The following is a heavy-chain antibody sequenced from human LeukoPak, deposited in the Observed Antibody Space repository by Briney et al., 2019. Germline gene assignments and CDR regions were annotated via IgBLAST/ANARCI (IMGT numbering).Heavy chain of an antibody. CDR3: ARHYGP. J-gene: IGHJ5*02. V-gene: IGHV4-61*01. Sequence: PSETLSLTCTVSGGSVSSDNYYWSWIRQPPGKGLEWIGYVHYSGSTNYNSSLKSRVTISVDTSKNQFSLKLSSVTAEDTAIYYCARHYGPWGQGTLVTVSS. CDR1: GGSVSSDNYY. CDR2: VHYSGST. D-gene: IGHD3-16*01.